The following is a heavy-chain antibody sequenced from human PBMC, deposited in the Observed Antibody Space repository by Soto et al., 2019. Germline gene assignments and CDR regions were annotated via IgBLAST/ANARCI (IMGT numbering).Heavy chain of an antibody. D-gene: IGHD1-1*01. J-gene: IGHJ4*02. CDR1: GFTFSNYG. V-gene: IGHV3-30*18. CDR3: AKEGPITNWYFDY. CDR2: ISYDGNVA. Sequence: QVQLVESEGGVVQPVRSLRLSCAASGFTFSNYGMHWVRQAPGKGLEWVIVISYDGNVAYYADSVKGRFTISRDNSKNTLYLQMNSLRTEDTAMYYCAKEGPITNWYFDYWGQGTLVTVSS.